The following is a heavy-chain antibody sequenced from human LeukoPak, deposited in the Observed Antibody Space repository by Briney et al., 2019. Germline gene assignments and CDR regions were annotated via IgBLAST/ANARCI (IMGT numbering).Heavy chain of an antibody. D-gene: IGHD1-20*01. CDR3: ARDPYNSNFDY. CDR1: GGSISSYY. J-gene: IGHJ4*02. V-gene: IGHV4-4*07. Sequence: SETLSLTCTVSGGSISSYYWSWIWQPAGKGLEWIGRIYTSGSTDYNPSLKSRVTMSVDTSKNQFSLKLSSVTAADTAVYYCARDPYNSNFDYWGQGTLVTVSS. CDR2: IYTSGST.